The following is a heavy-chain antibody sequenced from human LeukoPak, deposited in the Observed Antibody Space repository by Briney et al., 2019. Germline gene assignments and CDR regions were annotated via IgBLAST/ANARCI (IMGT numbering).Heavy chain of an antibody. CDR1: RFTFSSYA. Sequence: PGGSLRLSCAASRFTFSSYAMSWVRQAPGKGLEWVSAISGSGGSTYYADSVKGRFTISRDNSKNTLYLQMNSLRAEDTAVYYCAKNQYYYDSAADYWGQGTLVTVSS. D-gene: IGHD3-22*01. J-gene: IGHJ4*02. V-gene: IGHV3-23*01. CDR3: AKNQYYYDSAADY. CDR2: ISGSGGST.